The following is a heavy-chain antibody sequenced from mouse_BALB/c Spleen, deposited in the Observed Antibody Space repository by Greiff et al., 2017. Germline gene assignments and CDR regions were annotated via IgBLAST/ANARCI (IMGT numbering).Heavy chain of an antibody. Sequence: VQLQQSGAELVRPGSSVKISCKASGYAFSSYWMNWVKQRPGQGLEWIGQIYPGDGDTNYNGKFKGKATLTADKSSSTAYMELRSLTSEDSAVYYCARSEPLSMDYWGQGTSVTVSS. V-gene: IGHV1-80*01. CDR2: IYPGDGDT. CDR1: GYAFSSYW. CDR3: ARSEPLSMDY. J-gene: IGHJ4*01.